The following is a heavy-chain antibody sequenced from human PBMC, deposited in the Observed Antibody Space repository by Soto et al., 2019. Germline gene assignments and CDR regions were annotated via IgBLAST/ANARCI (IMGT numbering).Heavy chain of an antibody. Sequence: GESLKISCQGSGYSFSSYWIGWVRQMPGKGLEWMGIIYPGDSDTRYSPSFQAQVTISADKSISTAYLQWISLKGADTAMYYWARHFFSSRDSRGYFELDDFDIWGQGTMVTVSS. V-gene: IGHV5-51*01. CDR1: GYSFSSYW. J-gene: IGHJ3*02. CDR3: ARHFFSSRDSRGYFELDDFDI. CDR2: IYPGDSDT. D-gene: IGHD3-22*01.